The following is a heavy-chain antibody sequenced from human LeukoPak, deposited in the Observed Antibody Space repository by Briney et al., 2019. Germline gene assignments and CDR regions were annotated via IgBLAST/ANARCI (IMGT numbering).Heavy chain of an antibody. J-gene: IGHJ4*02. CDR3: ARDPSLLWFGESHYYFDY. CDR2: IWYDGSNK. CDR1: GFTFSSYS. Sequence: GGSLRLSCAASGFTFSSYSMNWVRQAPGKGLEWVAVIWYDGSNKYYADSVKGRFTISRDNSKNTLYLQMNSLRAEDTAVYYCARDPSLLWFGESHYYFDYWGQGTLVTVSS. D-gene: IGHD3-10*01. V-gene: IGHV3-33*08.